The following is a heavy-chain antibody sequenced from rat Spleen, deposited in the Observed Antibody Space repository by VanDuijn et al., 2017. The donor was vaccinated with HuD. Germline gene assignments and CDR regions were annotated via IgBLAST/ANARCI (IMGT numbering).Heavy chain of an antibody. D-gene: IGHD1-1*01. CDR3: AKDGPFYYYTRHHYWYFDL. CDR2: ITNTGGST. J-gene: IGHJ1*01. V-gene: IGHV5-29*01. Sequence: EVQLVESGGGLVQPGRSLKLSCAASGFIFSRSAMAWVRQAPTKGLEWVASITNTGGSTYYPDSVKGRFTISRDNAKSTLYLQMDSLRSGDTATYYCAKDGPFYYYTRHHYWYFDLWGPGTMVTVSS. CDR1: GFIFSRSA.